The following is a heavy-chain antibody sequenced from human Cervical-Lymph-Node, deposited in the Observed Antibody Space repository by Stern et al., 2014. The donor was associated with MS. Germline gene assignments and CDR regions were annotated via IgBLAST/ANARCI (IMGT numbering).Heavy chain of an antibody. CDR2: VYYSGPT. D-gene: IGHD2-8*02. J-gene: IGHJ4*02. CDR1: GDSISSYTHY. V-gene: IGHV4-39*01. CDR3: AKHACTGAACPFDL. Sequence: QVQLQESGPGLVKPSETLSLTCAVSGDSISSYTHYWAWIRQPPGKGLEWIGSVYYSGPTYYTPSLRSPFTISVDTSKNHFSRGLNSVTAADTAVYYCAKHACTGAACPFDLWGQGTLVTVSS.